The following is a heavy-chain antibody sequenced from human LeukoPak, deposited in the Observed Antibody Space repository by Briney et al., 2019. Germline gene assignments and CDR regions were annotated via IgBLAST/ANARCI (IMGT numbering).Heavy chain of an antibody. J-gene: IGHJ4*02. CDR3: ARGSTYYDSSGQVPFDY. V-gene: IGHV3-48*01. CDR2: ISSSSTI. CDR1: GFTFSTYS. D-gene: IGHD3-22*01. Sequence: RGGSLRLSCAASGFTFSTYSMNWVRQAPGKGLEWVSYISSSSTIYYADSVKGRFTISRDNAKNSLYLQMNSLRAEDTAVYYCARGSTYYDSSGQVPFDYWGQGTLVTVSS.